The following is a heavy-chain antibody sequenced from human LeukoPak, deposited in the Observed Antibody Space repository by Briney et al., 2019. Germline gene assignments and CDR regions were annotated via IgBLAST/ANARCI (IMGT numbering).Heavy chain of an antibody. V-gene: IGHV4-4*02. Sequence: SGTLSLTCAVSGGSISSSNWWSWVRQPPGKGLEWIGEIYHSGSTNYNPSLKSRVTISVDTSKNQFSLKLSSVTAADTAVYYCARDQGSGYLDYWGQGTLVTVSS. CDR2: IYHSGST. CDR3: ARDQGSGYLDY. J-gene: IGHJ4*02. D-gene: IGHD2-15*01. CDR1: GGSISSSNW.